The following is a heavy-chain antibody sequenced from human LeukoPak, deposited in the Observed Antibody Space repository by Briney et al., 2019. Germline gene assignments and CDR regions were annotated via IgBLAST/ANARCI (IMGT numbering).Heavy chain of an antibody. J-gene: IGHJ4*02. V-gene: IGHV3-53*01. CDR3: ARHSSQGTFDN. CDR2: IGGNGAT. CDR1: GFTVSSNY. D-gene: IGHD2-15*01. Sequence: TGGSLRLSCAASGFTVSSNYMSWVRQAPGKGLEWVSAIGGNGATYYAESVKGRFTISRDTSRNTLYLQMNSLRAEDTAVYNCARHSSQGTFDNWGQGALVTVSS.